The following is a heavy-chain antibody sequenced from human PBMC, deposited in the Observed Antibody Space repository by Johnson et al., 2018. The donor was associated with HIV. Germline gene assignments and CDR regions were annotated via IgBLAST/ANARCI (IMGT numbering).Heavy chain of an antibody. V-gene: IGHV3-30*14. CDR2: ISYDGSNK. CDR1: GFTFGDYA. D-gene: IGHD5-24*01. J-gene: IGHJ3*02. CDR3: ARGGKGWLQHAFDI. Sequence: QLVESGGGLVQPGRSLRLSCTASGFTFGDYAMSWVRQAPGKGLEWVAVISYDGSNKYYADSVKGRFTISRDNSKNTLYGQMNRVRAEDTAMYYCARGGKGWLQHAFDIWGQGTMVTVSS.